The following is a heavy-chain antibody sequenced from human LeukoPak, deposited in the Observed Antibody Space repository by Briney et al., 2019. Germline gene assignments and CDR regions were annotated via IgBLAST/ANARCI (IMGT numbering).Heavy chain of an antibody. J-gene: IGHJ6*03. CDR2: IKQDGSEK. V-gene: IGHV3-7*01. CDR1: GFTFSSYW. Sequence: GGSLRLSCSASGFTFSSYWMSWVRQAPGKGLEWVANIKQDGSEKYYVDSVKGRFTISRDNAKNSLYLQMNSLRAEDTAVYYCARDGDYDILTGYYNILMDYYMDVWGKGTTVTVSS. D-gene: IGHD3-9*01. CDR3: ARDGDYDILTGYYNILMDYYMDV.